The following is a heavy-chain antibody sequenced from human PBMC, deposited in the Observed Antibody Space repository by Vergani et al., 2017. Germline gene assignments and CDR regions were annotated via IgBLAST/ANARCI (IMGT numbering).Heavy chain of an antibody. CDR2: IYYSGST. CDR1: GGSISSSSYY. CDR3: ARDLYYYDSSGYLNDAFDI. Sequence: QLQLQESGPGLVKPSETLSLTCTVSGGSISSSSYYWGWIRQPPGKGLEWIGSIYYSGSTYYNPSLKSRVTISVDTSKNQFSLKLSSVTAADTAVYYCARDLYYYDSSGYLNDAFDIWGQGTMVTVSS. D-gene: IGHD3-22*01. J-gene: IGHJ3*02. V-gene: IGHV4-39*07.